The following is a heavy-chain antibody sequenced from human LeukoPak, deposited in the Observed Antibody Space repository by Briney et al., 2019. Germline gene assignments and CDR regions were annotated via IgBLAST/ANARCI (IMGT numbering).Heavy chain of an antibody. CDR2: ISGSGGST. D-gene: IGHD1-1*01. V-gene: IGHV3-23*01. J-gene: IGHJ4*02. CDR3: ARAVLYNRSPNGY. Sequence: GGSLRLSCAASGFTFSSYAMSWVRQAPGKGLEWVSAISGSGGSTYYADSVKGRFTISRDNAKNSLYLQMNSLRAEDTVVYYCARAVLYNRSPNGYWGQGTLVTVSS. CDR1: GFTFSSYA.